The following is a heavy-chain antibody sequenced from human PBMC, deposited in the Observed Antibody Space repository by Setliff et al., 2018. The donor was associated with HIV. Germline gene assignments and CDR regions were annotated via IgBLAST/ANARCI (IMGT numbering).Heavy chain of an antibody. CDR3: VRDNWAKGDMDGFDI. V-gene: IGHV3-48*04. J-gene: IGHJ3*02. Sequence: PGGSLRLSCAASGFTFSSYSMNWVRQAPGKGPEWVACISSTGYTIYYADSVKGRFTISRDNAQNAVYLQMNSQRAEDTAMCYCVRDNWAKGDMDGFDIWGQGTMVTVSS. CDR2: ISSTGYTI. D-gene: IGHD7-27*01. CDR1: GFTFSSYS.